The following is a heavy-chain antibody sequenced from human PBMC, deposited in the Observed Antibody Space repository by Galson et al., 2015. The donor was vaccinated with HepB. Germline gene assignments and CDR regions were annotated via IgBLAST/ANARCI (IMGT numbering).Heavy chain of an antibody. Sequence: SLRLSCAGSGITFSNYWMSWVRQAPGRGLEWVANIKQDGSGEYYVDSVRGRFTISGDNAKNSLYLQMNGLRAEDTAVYYCVRGGRWVRDWLDGMDVWGQGTTVTVSS. CDR2: IKQDGSGE. CDR3: VRGGRWVRDWLDGMDV. V-gene: IGHV3-7*03. CDR1: GITFSNYW. D-gene: IGHD3-9*01. J-gene: IGHJ6*02.